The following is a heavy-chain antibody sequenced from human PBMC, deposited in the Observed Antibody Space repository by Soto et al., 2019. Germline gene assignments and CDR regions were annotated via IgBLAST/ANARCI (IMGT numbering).Heavy chain of an antibody. CDR2: ISYDGTNR. CDR1: GLTFSNYA. V-gene: IGHV3-30-3*01. Sequence: QVLLVESGGGVVQPGRSLRLSCAASGLTFSNYAMHWVRQAPGKGLEWVAFISYDGTNRCYPDSVKGRFTISRDNSKNTPYLQMNSLKTEDTAVYYCARESSSTVTTGGGGSAKAYWGQGTLVTVSS. J-gene: IGHJ4*02. D-gene: IGHD4-17*01. CDR3: ARESSSTVTTGGGGSAKAY.